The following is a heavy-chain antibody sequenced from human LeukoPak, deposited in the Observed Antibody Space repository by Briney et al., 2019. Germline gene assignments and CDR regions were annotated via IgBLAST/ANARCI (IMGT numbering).Heavy chain of an antibody. V-gene: IGHV3-33*08. J-gene: IGHJ3*02. CDR2: IWYDGRNK. CDR1: GFTVSDNY. CDR3: ARVNRGDAFDI. D-gene: IGHD3-16*02. Sequence: GGSLRLSCAASGFTVSDNYMSWVRQAPGKGLEWVAVIWYDGRNKFYADSLKGRFTISRDNSKNTLYLQMNSLRAEDTAVYYCARVNRGDAFDIWGQGTLATVSS.